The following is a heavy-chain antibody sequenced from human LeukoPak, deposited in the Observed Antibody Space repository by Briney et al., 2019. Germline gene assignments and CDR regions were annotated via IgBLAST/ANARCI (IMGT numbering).Heavy chain of an antibody. CDR3: SGRDSSRSPRAY. Sequence: GGSLRLSCAASGLTFTDFWMNWVRLAPGRGLEWLANIKPDGSERYYVDSVKGRFAISRDNAKNEVYLEMNSVRAEKTGVYYCSGRDSSRSPRAYWGQGTLVSVSS. CDR2: IKPDGSER. J-gene: IGHJ4*02. D-gene: IGHD2-2*01. V-gene: IGHV3-7*03. CDR1: GLTFTDFW.